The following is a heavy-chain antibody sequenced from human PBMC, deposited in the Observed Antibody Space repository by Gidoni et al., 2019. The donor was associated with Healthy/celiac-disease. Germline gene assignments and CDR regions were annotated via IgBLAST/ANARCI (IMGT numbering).Heavy chain of an antibody. CDR1: GGSISSGSYY. CDR3: ARDYRDGYNYGPHY. J-gene: IGHJ4*02. CDR2: IYTSGST. D-gene: IGHD5-12*01. V-gene: IGHV4-61*02. Sequence: QVQLQESGPGLVKPSQTLSLTCTVSGGSISSGSYYGSWIRQPAGKGLEWIGRIYTSGSTNYNPSLKSRVTMSVDTSKNQFSLKLSSVTAADTAVYYCARDYRDGYNYGPHYWGQGTLVTVSS.